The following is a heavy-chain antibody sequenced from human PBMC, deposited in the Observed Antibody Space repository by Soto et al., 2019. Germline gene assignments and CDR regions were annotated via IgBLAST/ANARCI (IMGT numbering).Heavy chain of an antibody. D-gene: IGHD2-2*01. Sequence: QVQLVQSGAEVKKPGASVKVSCKASGYTFTSYGISWVRQAPGQGLEWMGWISAYNGNTNYAQKLQGRVTMTTDTSTSTAYVELRSLRSDDTAVYYCASSSGSGYCSSTSCYEGRWFDPWGQGTLVTVSS. J-gene: IGHJ5*02. CDR1: GYTFTSYG. CDR3: ASSSGSGYCSSTSCYEGRWFDP. V-gene: IGHV1-18*01. CDR2: ISAYNGNT.